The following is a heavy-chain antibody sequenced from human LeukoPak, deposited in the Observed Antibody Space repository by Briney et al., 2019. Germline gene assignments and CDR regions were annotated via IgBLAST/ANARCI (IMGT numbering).Heavy chain of an antibody. J-gene: IGHJ6*02. Sequence: GGSLRLSCAASGFTVSSNYMSWVRQAPGKGLEWVSVIYSGGGTYYADSVKGRFTISRDNSKNTLYLQMNSLRAEDTAVYYCARDVGGSGTYLYYYYALDVWGQGTTVTVSS. CDR1: GFTVSSNY. CDR2: IYSGGGT. V-gene: IGHV3-66*01. CDR3: ARDVGGSGTYLYYYYALDV. D-gene: IGHD3-10*01.